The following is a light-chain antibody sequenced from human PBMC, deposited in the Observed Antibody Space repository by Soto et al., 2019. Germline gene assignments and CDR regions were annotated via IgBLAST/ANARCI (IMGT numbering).Light chain of an antibody. CDR3: QSYDSSLSEV. J-gene: IGLJ1*01. CDR2: GNS. V-gene: IGLV1-40*01. CDR1: SSNIGAGYD. Sequence: QSVLTQPPSVSGAPGQRVTISCTGSSSNIGAGYDVHWYQQLPGTAPKLLIYGNSNRPSGVPDRFSGSKSGTSASLPITGLQAEDEADYYCQSYDSSLSEVFGTGTKLTVL.